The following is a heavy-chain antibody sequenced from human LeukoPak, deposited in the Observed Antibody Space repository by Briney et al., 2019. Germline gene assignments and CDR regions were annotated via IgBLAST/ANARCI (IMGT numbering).Heavy chain of an antibody. CDR1: GYTFTSYY. D-gene: IGHD6-19*01. J-gene: IGHJ6*02. V-gene: IGHV1-46*01. CDR3: AREGSSGWDGEYYYYGMDV. CDR2: INPSGGST. Sequence: ASVNVSCKASGYTFTSYYMHWVRQAPGQGLEWMGIINPSGGSTSYAQKFQGRVTMTRDTSTSTVYMELSSLRSEDTAVYYCAREGSSGWDGEYYYYGMDVWGQGTTVTVSS.